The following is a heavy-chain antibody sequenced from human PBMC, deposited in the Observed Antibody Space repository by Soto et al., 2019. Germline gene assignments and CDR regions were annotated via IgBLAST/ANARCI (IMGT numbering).Heavy chain of an antibody. CDR1: EFTFSSYA. V-gene: IGHV3-23*01. J-gene: IGHJ4*02. Sequence: SMRLSCAASEFTFSSYAMSWVRQAPGKGLEWVSAISDSGGSTYYADSAKGRFTISRDDSKNTVYLQMDSLRAEDTAVYYCARDGSGGDWRYFDYWGQGTMVTVSS. CDR3: ARDGSGGDWRYFDY. D-gene: IGHD2-21*02. CDR2: ISDSGGST.